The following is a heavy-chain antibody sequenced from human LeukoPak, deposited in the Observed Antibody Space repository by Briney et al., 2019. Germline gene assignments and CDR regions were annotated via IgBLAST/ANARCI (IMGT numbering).Heavy chain of an antibody. CDR1: GYTFTSYD. Sequence: GASVKVSCKASGYTFTSYDINWVRQATGQGLEWMGWMNPNSGNTGYAQKLQGRVTMTTDTSTSTAYMELRSLRSDDTAVYYCARVRKPGAFDIWGQGTMVTVPS. V-gene: IGHV1-8*01. CDR2: MNPNSGNT. CDR3: ARVRKPGAFDI. J-gene: IGHJ3*02. D-gene: IGHD1-14*01.